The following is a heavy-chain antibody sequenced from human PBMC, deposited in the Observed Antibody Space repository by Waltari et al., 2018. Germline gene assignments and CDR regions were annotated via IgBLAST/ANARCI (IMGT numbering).Heavy chain of an antibody. CDR2: IYYSGST. Sequence: QLQLQESGPGLVKPSETLSLTCTVSGGSISSSSYYWGWIRQPPGKGLEWFGSIYYSGSTYDNPSLKSRGTISVDTSKNQFSLKLSSVTAADTAVYYCARDGQQLVETWGQGTLVTVSS. CDR1: GGSISSSSYY. V-gene: IGHV4-39*07. CDR3: ARDGQQLVET. D-gene: IGHD6-13*01. J-gene: IGHJ5*02.